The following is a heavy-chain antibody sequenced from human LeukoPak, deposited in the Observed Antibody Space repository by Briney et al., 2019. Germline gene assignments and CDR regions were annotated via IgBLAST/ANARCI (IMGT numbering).Heavy chain of an antibody. D-gene: IGHD3-22*01. CDR2: ISGSGGST. CDR3: AKGFVTDSSGYYAVFAFDI. Sequence: GGSLRLSCAASGFTFSSYAMSWVRQAPGKGLEWVSTISGSGGSTYYADSVKGRFTISRDNSKNTLYLQMNSLRAEDTAVYYCAKGFVTDSSGYYAVFAFDIWGQGTMVTVSS. J-gene: IGHJ3*02. CDR1: GFTFSSYA. V-gene: IGHV3-23*01.